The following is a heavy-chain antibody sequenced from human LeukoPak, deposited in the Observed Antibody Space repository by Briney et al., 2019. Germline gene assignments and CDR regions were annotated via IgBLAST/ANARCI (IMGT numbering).Heavy chain of an antibody. CDR1: GFTFSSYA. Sequence: GGSLRLSCAASGFTFSSYAMSWVRQAPGKGLEWVSAISGSGGSTYYADSVKGWFTISRDNSKNTLYLQMNSLRAEDTAVYYCAKPTTYYDFWSGYSPRGNWFDPWGQGTLVTVSS. V-gene: IGHV3-23*01. CDR2: ISGSGGST. CDR3: AKPTTYYDFWSGYSPRGNWFDP. D-gene: IGHD3-3*01. J-gene: IGHJ5*02.